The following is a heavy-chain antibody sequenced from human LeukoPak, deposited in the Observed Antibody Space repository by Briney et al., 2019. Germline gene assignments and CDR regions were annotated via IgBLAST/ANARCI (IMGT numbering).Heavy chain of an antibody. CDR3: ATLSGPSPTGLDY. CDR1: GFTFSSYS. CDR2: ISSSGSYI. J-gene: IGHJ4*02. V-gene: IGHV3-21*01. Sequence: GGSLRLSCAASGFTFSSYSMNWVRQAPGKGLEWVSSISSSGSYIYYADSVKGRFTISRDNAKNSLYLQMSSLRAEDTAVYYCATLSGPSPTGLDYWGQGTLVTVSS. D-gene: IGHD3-10*01.